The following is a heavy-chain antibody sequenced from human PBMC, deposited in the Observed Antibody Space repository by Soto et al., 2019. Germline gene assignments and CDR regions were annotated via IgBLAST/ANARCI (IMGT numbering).Heavy chain of an antibody. CDR3: APHVSCSGGSCQYDAFAI. Sequence: EVQVLESGGGLVQPGGSLRLSCEGSGFTVSSHAMTWIRQAPGKGPEWVSTVTADGGTYYADSVKGRFAMSRDTSEHTLYLKMNSRGAEDTAAYYCAPHVSCSGGSCQYDAFAIRGQGTMVTVSS. CDR1: GFTVSSHA. J-gene: IGHJ3*02. V-gene: IGHV3-23*01. D-gene: IGHD2-15*01. CDR2: VTADGGT.